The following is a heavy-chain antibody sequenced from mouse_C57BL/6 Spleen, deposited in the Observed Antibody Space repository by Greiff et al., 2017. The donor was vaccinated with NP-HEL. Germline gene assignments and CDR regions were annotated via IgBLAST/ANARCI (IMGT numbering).Heavy chain of an antibody. Sequence: QVQLQQSGAELARPGASVKMSCKASGYTFTSYTMHWVKQRPGQGLEWIGYINPSSGYTKYNQKFKDKATLTADKSSSTAYMQLSSLTSEDSAVYYCAREGAVVSMDYWGQGTSVTVSS. CDR1: GYTFTSYT. V-gene: IGHV1-4*01. J-gene: IGHJ4*01. D-gene: IGHD1-1*01. CDR2: INPSSGYT. CDR3: AREGAVVSMDY.